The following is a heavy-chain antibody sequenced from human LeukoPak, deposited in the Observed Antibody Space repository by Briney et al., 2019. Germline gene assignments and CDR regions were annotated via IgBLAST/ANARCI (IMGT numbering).Heavy chain of an antibody. V-gene: IGHV4-39*01. CDR2: IYYSGST. J-gene: IGHJ4*02. Sequence: AETLSLTSSVSGGSTSSSSYVWGWIRQPPGKGLEWIGSIYYSGSTYSNPSLKSRVTISVDTSKSQFSLKLSSVTAADTAVYYCDRDGYTYGSFDYWGQGTLVTVSS. CDR1: GGSTSSSSYV. D-gene: IGHD5-18*01. CDR3: DRDGYTYGSFDY.